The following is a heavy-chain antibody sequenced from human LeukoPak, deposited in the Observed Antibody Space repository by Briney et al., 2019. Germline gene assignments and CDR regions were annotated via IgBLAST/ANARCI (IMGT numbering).Heavy chain of an antibody. Sequence: PSETLSLTCAVYGGSFSGYYWSWIRQPPGKGLEWIGEINHSGSTNYNPSLKSRVTISVDTSKNQFSLKLSSVTAADTAVYYCARGKFALSYDGYGFDYWGQGTLVTVAS. CDR2: INHSGST. CDR3: ARGKFALSYDGYGFDY. CDR1: GGSFSGYY. J-gene: IGHJ4*02. D-gene: IGHD5-18*01. V-gene: IGHV4-34*01.